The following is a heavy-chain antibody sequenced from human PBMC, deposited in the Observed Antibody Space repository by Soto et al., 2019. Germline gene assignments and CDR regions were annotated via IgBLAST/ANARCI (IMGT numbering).Heavy chain of an antibody. CDR3: AKDDGSSWYVDF. V-gene: IGHV3-23*01. CDR2: VGSGGGRT. Sequence: EVQLLESGGGLVQPGGSLRLSCAASGFTFSSYAMSWVRQAPGKGLEWVSSVGSGGGRTYYADSVKGRFTISRDNSKNTLYLQMNSVRAEDTAVYYCAKDDGSSWYVDFWGQGTLVTVSS. D-gene: IGHD6-13*01. CDR1: GFTFSSYA. J-gene: IGHJ4*02.